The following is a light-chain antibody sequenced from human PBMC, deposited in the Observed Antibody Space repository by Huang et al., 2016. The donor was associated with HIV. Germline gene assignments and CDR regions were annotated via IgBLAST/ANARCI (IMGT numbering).Light chain of an antibody. CDR2: DAS. CDR3: QQRSNWPLT. J-gene: IGKJ4*01. CDR1: QSVSNF. Sequence: EIVLTQSPATLSLSPGERDTLSCRASQSVSNFLAWFQQKPGQAPRLLITDASNRATGIPARFSGSGSGTDFTLTISSLEPEDFAVYYCQQRSNWPLTFGGGTKVEIK. V-gene: IGKV3-11*01.